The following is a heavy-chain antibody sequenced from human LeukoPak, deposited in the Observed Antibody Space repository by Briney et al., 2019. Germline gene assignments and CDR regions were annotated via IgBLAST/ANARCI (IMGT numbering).Heavy chain of an antibody. CDR1: GGSISSGGYY. CDR2: IYYSGST. J-gene: IGHJ4*02. CDR3: AREYCSGGSCHFDY. Sequence: PSQTLSLTCTVSGGSISSGGYYWSWIRQHPGKGLEWIGYIYYSGSTYYNPSLKSRVTISVDTSKNQFSLKLSSVTATDTAVYYCAREYCSGGSCHFDYWGQGTLVTVSS. V-gene: IGHV4-31*03. D-gene: IGHD2-15*01.